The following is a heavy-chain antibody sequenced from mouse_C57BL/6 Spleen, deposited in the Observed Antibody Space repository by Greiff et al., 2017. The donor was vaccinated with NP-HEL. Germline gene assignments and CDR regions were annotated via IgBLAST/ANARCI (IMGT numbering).Heavy chain of an antibody. V-gene: IGHV1-82*01. CDR3: AREGDYYGYDGGFAY. J-gene: IGHJ3*01. CDR2: IYPGDGDT. D-gene: IGHD2-2*01. CDR1: GYAFSSSW. Sequence: VKLQESGPELVKPGASVKISCKASGYAFSSSWMNWVKQRPGKGLEWIGRIYPGDGDTNYNGKFKGKATLTADKSSSTAYMQLSSLTSEDSAVYFCAREGDYYGYDGGFAYWGQGTLVTVSA.